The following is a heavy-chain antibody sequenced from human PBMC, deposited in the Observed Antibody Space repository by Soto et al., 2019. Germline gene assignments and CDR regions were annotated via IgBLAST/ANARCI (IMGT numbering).Heavy chain of an antibody. D-gene: IGHD6-19*01. CDR3: ANESAAVAATYVFDV. J-gene: IGHJ3*01. Sequence: QVQLVESGGGVVQPGRSLRLSCAASGFTFSTYGMHWVRQAPGKGLEWVAVISQDGTNRYYADSVKGRFTISRDNYKNMLFLQMASLRTEDTAVLNCANESAAVAATYVFDVWGPGTMVTVSS. CDR1: GFTFSTYG. CDR2: ISQDGTNR. V-gene: IGHV3-30*18.